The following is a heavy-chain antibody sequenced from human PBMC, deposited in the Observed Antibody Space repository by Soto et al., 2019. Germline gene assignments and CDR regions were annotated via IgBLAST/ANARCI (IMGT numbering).Heavy chain of an antibody. V-gene: IGHV3-33*01. CDR1: GFTFSSYG. D-gene: IGHD6-13*01. CDR3: ARDSGIYSSSWYGGLEVGY. CDR2: IWYDGSNK. Sequence: PGGSLRLSCAASGFTFSSYGMHWVHQAPGKGLEWVAVIWYDGSNKYYADSVKGRFTISRDNSKNTLYLQMNSLRAEDTAVYYCARDSGIYSSSWYGGLEVGYWGQGTLVTVSS. J-gene: IGHJ4*02.